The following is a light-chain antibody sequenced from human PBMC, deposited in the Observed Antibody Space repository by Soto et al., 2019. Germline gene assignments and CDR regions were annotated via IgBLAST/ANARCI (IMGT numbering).Light chain of an antibody. Sequence: EIVWTQSPGTLSLSPRERATLSCRASQSVSSNHLAWYQQKPGQAPRLLIYGASRRATGIPDRFSGSGSGTDFTLTISRLEPEDFAVYYCQQYGSSTYTFGQGTKVDIK. V-gene: IGKV3-20*01. J-gene: IGKJ2*01. CDR2: GAS. CDR1: QSVSSNH. CDR3: QQYGSSTYT.